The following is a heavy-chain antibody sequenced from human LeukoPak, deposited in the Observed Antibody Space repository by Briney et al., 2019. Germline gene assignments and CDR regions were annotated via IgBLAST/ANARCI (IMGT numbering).Heavy chain of an antibody. J-gene: IGHJ4*02. CDR2: IFSTSTYI. V-gene: IGHV3-21*01. CDR3: ARDFYDGFALDY. Sequence: GGSLRLSCAASGFTFKNYNMVWVRQAPGKGLEWVSFIFSTSTYIYYRDSVRGRFTISRDNAKNSLFLQMDSLTVEDTAIYYCARDFYDGFALDYWGQGIPVTVSS. CDR1: GFTFKNYN. D-gene: IGHD2/OR15-2a*01.